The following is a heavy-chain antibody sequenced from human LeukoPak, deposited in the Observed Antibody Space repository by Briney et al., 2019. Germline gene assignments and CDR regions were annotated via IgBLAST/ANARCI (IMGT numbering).Heavy chain of an antibody. CDR3: ARLVGAIVATNAADY. Sequence: PGGSLRLSCAASGFSFNTYTMTWVRQAPGKGLEWVSSISSGSDFIYYADSVKGRFTISRDNARNSLFLQMTILSAEDTAVYYCARLVGAIVATNAADYWGQGTLVTVSS. V-gene: IGHV3-21*01. J-gene: IGHJ4*02. CDR1: GFSFNTYT. CDR2: ISSGSDFI. D-gene: IGHD5-12*01.